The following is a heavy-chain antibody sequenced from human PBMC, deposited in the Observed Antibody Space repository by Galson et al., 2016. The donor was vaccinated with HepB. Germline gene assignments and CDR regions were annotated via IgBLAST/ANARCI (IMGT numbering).Heavy chain of an antibody. D-gene: IGHD3-10*01. CDR1: RFTFSNYA. CDR3: AKGRDYHGSEDTVDY. Sequence: SLRLSCATSRFTFSNYAMSWVRRAPGKGLEWVSGISGSGGSAYYADSVKGRFTISRDNSKKTLSLQMNSLRAEDTAIYYCAKGRDYHGSEDTVDYWGQGTLVTVSS. CDR2: ISGSGGSA. V-gene: IGHV3-23*01. J-gene: IGHJ4*02.